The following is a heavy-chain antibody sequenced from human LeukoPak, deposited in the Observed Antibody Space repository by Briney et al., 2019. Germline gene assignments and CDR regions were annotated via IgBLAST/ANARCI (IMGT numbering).Heavy chain of an antibody. CDR2: IYYSGST. Sequence: SETLSLTCTVSGGSISSYYWSWIRQPPGKGLEWIGYIYYSGSTNYNPSLKSRVTISVYTSKNQFSLKLSSVTAADTAVYYCARVSWFPGTSYYYMDVWGKGTPVTVSS. CDR1: GGSISSYY. CDR3: ARVSWFPGTSYYYMDV. V-gene: IGHV4-59*01. J-gene: IGHJ6*03. D-gene: IGHD1-1*01.